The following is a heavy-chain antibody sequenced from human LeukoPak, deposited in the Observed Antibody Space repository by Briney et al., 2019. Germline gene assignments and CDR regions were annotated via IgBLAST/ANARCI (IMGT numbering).Heavy chain of an antibody. CDR3: ASLGYCSSTSCQEYYFDY. V-gene: IGHV1-2*02. Sequence: GASVKVSCKASGYTFTSYDINWVRQAPGQGLEWMGWINPNSGGTNYAQKFQGRVTMTRDTSISTAYMELSRLRSDDTAVYYCASLGYCSSTSCQEYYFDYWGQGTLVTVSS. CDR2: INPNSGGT. CDR1: GYTFTSYD. D-gene: IGHD2-2*01. J-gene: IGHJ4*02.